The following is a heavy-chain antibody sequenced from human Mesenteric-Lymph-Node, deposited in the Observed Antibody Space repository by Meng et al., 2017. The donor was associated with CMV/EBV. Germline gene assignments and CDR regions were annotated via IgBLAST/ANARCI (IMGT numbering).Heavy chain of an antibody. V-gene: IGHV4-61*01. CDR2: IYYSGST. D-gene: IGHD1-26*01. Sequence: SETLSLTCTVSGGSVSSGSYYWSWIRQPPGKGLEWIGYIYYSGSTNYNPSLKSRVTISVDTSKNQFSLKLSSVTAADTAVYYCARDSDLLNFDYWGQGTLVTV. CDR3: ARDSDLLNFDY. J-gene: IGHJ4*02. CDR1: GGSVSSGSYY.